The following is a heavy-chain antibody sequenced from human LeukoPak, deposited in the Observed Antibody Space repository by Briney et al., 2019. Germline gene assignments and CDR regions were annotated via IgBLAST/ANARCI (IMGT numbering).Heavy chain of an antibody. V-gene: IGHV3-30*18. D-gene: IGHD3-10*01. CDR3: AKDRGFSYTSGSSELDY. Sequence: GGSLRLSCAASGFTFSGYGMHWVRLAPGKGLEWVAVISYDGSHKYYADSVQGRFTISRDKPRNTVYLQMNSLRDEDTGIYYCAKDRGFSYTSGSSELDYWGQGTPVTVSS. J-gene: IGHJ4*02. CDR1: GFTFSGYG. CDR2: ISYDGSHK.